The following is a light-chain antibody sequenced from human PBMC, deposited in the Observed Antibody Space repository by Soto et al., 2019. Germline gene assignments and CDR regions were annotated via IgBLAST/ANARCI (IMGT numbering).Light chain of an antibody. CDR3: QHTLKWPPT. Sequence: ELVITQSPASLSVTHGARVTLSCRASQSVNRQVLWYQHRHGQAPRLLIYDTSARAAGIPARFSGIVSATEVNINLSSLKSEDGELDDGQHTLKWPPTFGQGTKVEI. J-gene: IGKJ1*01. CDR1: QSVNRQ. CDR2: DTS. V-gene: IGKV3-15*01.